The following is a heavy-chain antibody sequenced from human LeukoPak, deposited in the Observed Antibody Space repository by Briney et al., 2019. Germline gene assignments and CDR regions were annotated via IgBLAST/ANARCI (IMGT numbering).Heavy chain of an antibody. Sequence: PGGFLRLSCSASGFTFSSYAIHWVRQAPGKGLEYVSGISSNGDSTYYADSVKDRFTISRDNSKNTLYLLMTSLRAEDTAVYYCYYEGFWGQGTLVTVSS. CDR3: YYEGF. J-gene: IGHJ4*02. V-gene: IGHV3-64D*06. CDR2: ISSNGDST. CDR1: GFTFSSYA. D-gene: IGHD3-22*01.